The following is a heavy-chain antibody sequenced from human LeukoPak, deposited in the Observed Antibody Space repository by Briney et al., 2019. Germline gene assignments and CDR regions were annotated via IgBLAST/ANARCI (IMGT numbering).Heavy chain of an antibody. V-gene: IGHV3-7*01. CDR2: IKQNGEAN. CDR3: ARENWGTLDY. D-gene: IGHD7-27*01. J-gene: IGHJ4*02. CDR1: GFKGYW. Sequence: GGSLRLSCVVSGFKGYWMAWVRQAPGKGLEWPANIKQNGEANQYADSVMGRFTVSRDNAKNSLFLQMDSLRVEDTAVYYCARENWGTLDYWGQGALVTVSS.